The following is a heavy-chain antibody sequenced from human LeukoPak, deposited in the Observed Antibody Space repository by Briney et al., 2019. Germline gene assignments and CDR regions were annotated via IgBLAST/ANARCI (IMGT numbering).Heavy chain of an antibody. CDR1: GGSFSGYY. J-gene: IGHJ3*02. CDR3: ARHDAGYYDKGRAFDI. CDR2: INHSGST. V-gene: IGHV4-34*01. Sequence: SETLSLTCAVYGGSFSGYYWSWIRQPPGKGLEWIGEINHSGSTYYNPSLKSRVTISVDTSKNQFSLKLSSVTAADTAVYYCARHDAGYYDKGRAFDIWGQGTMVTVSS. D-gene: IGHD3-22*01.